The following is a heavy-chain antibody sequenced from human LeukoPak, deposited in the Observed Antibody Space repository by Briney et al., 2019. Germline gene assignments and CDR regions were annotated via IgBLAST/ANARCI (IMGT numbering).Heavy chain of an antibody. CDR1: GFTFSNYS. J-gene: IGHJ3*02. CDR2: IKSKTDGGTT. V-gene: IGHV3-15*01. CDR3: TTGGSDRAFDI. D-gene: IGHD1-26*01. Sequence: GGSLRLSCAASGFTFSNYSMSWVRQAPGKGLEWVGRIKSKTDGGTTDYAAPVKGRFTISRDDSKNTLYLQMNSLKTEDTAVYYCTTGGSDRAFDIWGQGTMVTVSS.